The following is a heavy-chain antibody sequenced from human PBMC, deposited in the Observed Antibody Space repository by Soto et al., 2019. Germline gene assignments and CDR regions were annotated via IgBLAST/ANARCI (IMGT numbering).Heavy chain of an antibody. CDR2: ISYDGSNK. Sequence: GGSLRLSCAASGFTFSSYAMHWVRQAPGKGLEWVAVISYDGSNKYYADSVKGRFTISRDNSKNTLYLQMNSLRAEDTAVYYCARDTIQLWLADYWGQGTLVTVSS. CDR3: ARDTIQLWLADY. CDR1: GFTFSSYA. V-gene: IGHV3-30-3*01. J-gene: IGHJ4*02. D-gene: IGHD5-18*01.